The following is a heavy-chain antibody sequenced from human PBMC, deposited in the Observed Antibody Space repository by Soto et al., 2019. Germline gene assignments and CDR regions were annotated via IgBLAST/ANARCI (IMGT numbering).Heavy chain of an antibody. CDR1: GFTFSSYA. V-gene: IGHV3-23*01. Sequence: GGSLRLSCAASGFTFSSYAMSWVRQAPGKGLEWVSAISGSGGSTYYADSVKGRFTISRDNSKNTLYLQMNSLRAEDTALYYCARPSVAGTFSPPLCYYYGMDVWGQGTTVTVSS. CDR3: ARPSVAGTFSPPLCYYYGMDV. CDR2: ISGSGGST. J-gene: IGHJ6*02. D-gene: IGHD6-19*01.